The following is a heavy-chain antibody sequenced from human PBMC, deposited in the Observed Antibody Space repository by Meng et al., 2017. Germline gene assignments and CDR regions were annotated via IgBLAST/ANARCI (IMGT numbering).Heavy chain of an antibody. Sequence: QGQLGQSGAVVKKPGASVKVSGDTSGYTLSSDGFAWVRQTPEQGLEWLGWINVYSGITNYAQKFQVRVTMTTDTSTRTGYMELTSLTSDDTATYYCATRGNPYLNCWGQGTLVTVSS. CDR1: GYTLSSDG. CDR2: INVYSGIT. J-gene: IGHJ4*02. V-gene: IGHV1-18*01. CDR3: ATRGNPYLNC.